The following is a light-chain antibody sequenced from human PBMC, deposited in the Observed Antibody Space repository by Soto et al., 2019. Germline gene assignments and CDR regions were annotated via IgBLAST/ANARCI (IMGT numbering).Light chain of an antibody. CDR2: LAS. J-gene: IGKJ5*01. Sequence: IVMTQSHLSLPVTHRVPASISCRSSQILQHSNGYNYLDWYFQKPGQSPQLLIHLASNRASGVPVRFSGSGSGTDFTLNISSVEAEDVGLYYCMQGVQMPPITVGQGTRLEI. V-gene: IGKV2-28*01. CDR1: QILQHSNGYNY. CDR3: MQGVQMPPIT.